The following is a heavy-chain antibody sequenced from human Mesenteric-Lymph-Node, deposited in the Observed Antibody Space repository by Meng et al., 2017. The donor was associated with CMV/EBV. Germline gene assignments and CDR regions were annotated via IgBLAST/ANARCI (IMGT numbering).Heavy chain of an antibody. V-gene: IGHV3-15*01. J-gene: IGHJ5*02. Sequence: NAWMSWVRQAPWKGLEWVGRIKSKTDGGTTDYAAPVKGRFTISRDDSKNTLYLQMNSLKTEDTAVYYCTTVFKRIAVAGQTNWFDPWGQGTLVTVSS. CDR2: IKSKTDGGTT. CDR1: NAW. D-gene: IGHD6-19*01. CDR3: TTVFKRIAVAGQTNWFDP.